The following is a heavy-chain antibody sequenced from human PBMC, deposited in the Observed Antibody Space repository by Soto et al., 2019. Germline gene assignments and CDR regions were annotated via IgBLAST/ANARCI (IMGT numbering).Heavy chain of an antibody. CDR2: ISYDGSNK. V-gene: IGHV3-30-3*01. CDR3: ARSRNIASVGY. CDR1: GFTFSSYA. J-gene: IGHJ4*02. Sequence: PGGSLRLSCAASGFTFSSYAMHWVRQAPGKGLEWVAVISYDGSNKYYADSVKGRFTISRDNSKNTLYLQMNSLRAEDTAVYYCARSRNIASVGYWGQGTLVTVSS. D-gene: IGHD6-25*01.